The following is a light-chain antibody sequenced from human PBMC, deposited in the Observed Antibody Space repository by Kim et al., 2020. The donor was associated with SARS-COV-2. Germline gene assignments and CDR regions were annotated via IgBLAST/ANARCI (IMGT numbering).Light chain of an antibody. CDR2: DVF. CDR1: SSDVGGYNY. CDR3: TSYRSSGYV. J-gene: IGLJ1*01. V-gene: IGLV2-14*03. Sequence: QSALTQPPSVSGSPGQSITISCTGTSSDVGGYNYVSWYQQYPGRAPKLMIYDVFKRPSGVSNRFSGSKSGNTASLTISGLQAEDEADYYCTSYRSSGYVFGTGTKVTVL.